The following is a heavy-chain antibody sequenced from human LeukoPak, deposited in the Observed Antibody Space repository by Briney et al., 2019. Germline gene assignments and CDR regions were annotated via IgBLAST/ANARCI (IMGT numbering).Heavy chain of an antibody. CDR2: IYYSGST. Sequence: SETLSLTCAVYGGSFSGYYWSWIRQPPGKGLEWIGSIYYSGSTYYNPSLKSRVTISVDTSKNQFSLNLTSVTAADTAVYYCAGHPVAGNSVYYYGMDVWGQGTTVTVSS. CDR1: GGSFSGYY. CDR3: AGHPVAGNSVYYYGMDV. V-gene: IGHV4-34*01. J-gene: IGHJ6*02. D-gene: IGHD6-19*01.